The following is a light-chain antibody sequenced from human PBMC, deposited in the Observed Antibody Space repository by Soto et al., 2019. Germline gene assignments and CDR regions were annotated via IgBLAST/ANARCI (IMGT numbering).Light chain of an antibody. J-gene: IGKJ2*01. Sequence: EIVLTQSPVTLSLSPGERATLSCRASQSVRTYLAWYQVKPGQAPRLLIYDASRRASGVPVRFSGSGSGTDFTLTISSLEPEDFAVYYCQQDGSSPQYTFGQGTKVELK. CDR3: QQDGSSPQYT. V-gene: IGKV3-20*01. CDR2: DAS. CDR1: QSVRTY.